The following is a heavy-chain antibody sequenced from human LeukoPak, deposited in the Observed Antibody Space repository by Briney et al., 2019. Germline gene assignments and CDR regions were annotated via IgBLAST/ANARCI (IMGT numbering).Heavy chain of an antibody. D-gene: IGHD3-22*01. J-gene: IGHJ3*02. V-gene: IGHV3-73*01. Sequence: GGSLRLSCAASGFTFSGSAMHWVRQASGKGLEWVGRIRSKANNYATAYAASVKGRFTISRDDSKNTAYLQMNSLKTEDTAVYYCVADSRGYAAFDIWGQGTMVTVSS. CDR2: IRSKANNYAT. CDR1: GFTFSGSA. CDR3: VADSRGYAAFDI.